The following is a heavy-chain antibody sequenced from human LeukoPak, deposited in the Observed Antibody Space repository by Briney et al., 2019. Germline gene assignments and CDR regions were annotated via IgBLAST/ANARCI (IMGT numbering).Heavy chain of an antibody. Sequence: ASVKVSCKVSGYTLTELSMHWVRQAPGKGLEWMGGFDPEDGETIYAQKFQGSVTMTEDTSTDTAYMELRSLRSDDTAVYYCARAKGYYYDSSGYSNWGQGTLVTVSS. J-gene: IGHJ4*02. D-gene: IGHD3-22*01. V-gene: IGHV1-24*01. CDR2: FDPEDGET. CDR1: GYTLTELS. CDR3: ARAKGYYYDSSGYSN.